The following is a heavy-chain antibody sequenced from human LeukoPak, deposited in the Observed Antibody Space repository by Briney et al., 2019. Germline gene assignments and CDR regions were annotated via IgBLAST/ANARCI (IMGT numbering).Heavy chain of an antibody. CDR3: ARDTDYNGNYFDY. CDR2: ISYDGSNK. V-gene: IGHV3-30*04. CDR1: GFTFSSYA. D-gene: IGHD4-11*01. J-gene: IGHJ4*02. Sequence: GRSLRFSCAASGFTFSSYAMHWVRQAPGKGLEWVAVISYDGSNKYYADSVKGRFTISRDNSKNTLYLQMNSLRAEDTAVYYCARDTDYNGNYFDYWGQGTLVTVSS.